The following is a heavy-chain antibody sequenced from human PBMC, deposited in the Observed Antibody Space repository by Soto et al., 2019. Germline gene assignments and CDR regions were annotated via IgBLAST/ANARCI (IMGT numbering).Heavy chain of an antibody. Sequence: QVQLQQWGAGLLKPSETLSLTCAVYGGSFSGYYWSWICQPPGKGLEWIGEINHSGSTNYNPSLKSRVTISVDTSKNQFSLKLSSVTAADTAVYYCARAPSFLRSRYSFDYWGQGTLVTVSS. CDR3: ARAPSFLRSRYSFDY. D-gene: IGHD4-4*01. CDR1: GGSFSGYY. J-gene: IGHJ4*02. V-gene: IGHV4-34*01. CDR2: INHSGST.